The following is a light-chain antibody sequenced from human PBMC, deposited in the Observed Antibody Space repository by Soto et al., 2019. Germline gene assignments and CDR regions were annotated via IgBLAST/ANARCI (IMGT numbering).Light chain of an antibody. CDR3: AARDDSLNGYV. Sequence: QSVLTQPPSASGTPGQRVTISCSGGSSNIGTNAVNWYQQLPGTAPKLLIYNNNQRPSGVPDRFSGSKSGTSASLAISGLQSEDEADYYCAARDDSLNGYVFGTGTKVTVL. V-gene: IGLV1-44*01. J-gene: IGLJ1*01. CDR1: SSNIGTNA. CDR2: NNN.